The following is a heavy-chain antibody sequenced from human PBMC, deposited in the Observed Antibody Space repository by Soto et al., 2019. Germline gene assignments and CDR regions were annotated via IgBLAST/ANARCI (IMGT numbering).Heavy chain of an antibody. CDR1: GFTFSNYW. CDR2: INSDGSTT. Sequence: GGSLRLSCAATGFTFSNYWMHWVRQTPGKGLVWVSRINSDGSTTSYADSVKGRFTISRDNAKNTLYLQMNSLRAEDSAVYYCARGNYYGMDVWGQGTTVTVSS. CDR3: ARGNYYGMDV. V-gene: IGHV3-74*01. D-gene: IGHD3-10*01. J-gene: IGHJ6*02.